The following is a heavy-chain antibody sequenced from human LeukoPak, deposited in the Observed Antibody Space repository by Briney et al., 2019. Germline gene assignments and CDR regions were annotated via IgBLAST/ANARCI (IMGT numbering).Heavy chain of an antibody. CDR2: MYYRGST. Sequence: SETLSLTCTVSGGSISSYYWSWIRQPPGKGLEWIGYMYYRGSTNSNPSLKSRVTISVDTSKNQFSLKLSSVTAADTAVYYCARVYSGSHTEAFDIWGQGTMVTVSS. J-gene: IGHJ3*02. V-gene: IGHV4-59*12. D-gene: IGHD1-26*01. CDR1: GGSISSYY. CDR3: ARVYSGSHTEAFDI.